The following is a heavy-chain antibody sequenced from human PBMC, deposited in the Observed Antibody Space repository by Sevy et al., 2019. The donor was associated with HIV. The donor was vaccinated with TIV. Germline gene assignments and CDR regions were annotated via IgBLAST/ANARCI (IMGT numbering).Heavy chain of an antibody. D-gene: IGHD3-10*01. CDR2: IRSKSNSHAT. J-gene: IGHJ4*02. V-gene: IGHV3-73*01. Sequence: GGSLLSCAASGFTFSGSAIHWVRQASGKGLEWVGRIRSKSNSHATAYAASVKGRFTISRDDSKNTAYLQMNSLKTEDTAVYYCTRHRLSMVRGIIMAHYFDYWGPGTLVTVSS. CDR3: TRHRLSMVRGIIMAHYFDY. CDR1: GFTFSGSA.